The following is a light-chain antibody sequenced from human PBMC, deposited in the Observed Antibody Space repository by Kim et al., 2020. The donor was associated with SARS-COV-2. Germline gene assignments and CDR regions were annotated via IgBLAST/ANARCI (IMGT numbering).Light chain of an antibody. J-gene: IGLJ3*02. CDR2: DNN. CDR1: SSNIANNY. Sequence: QSVLTQPPSVSAAPVQKVTISCSGSSSNIANNYVSWYQQLPGTAPKLLIYDNNKRPSGIPDRFSGSKSGTSATLGITGLQTGDEADYYCGTWDSSLSAGVFGGGTQLTVL. V-gene: IGLV1-51*01. CDR3: GTWDSSLSAGV.